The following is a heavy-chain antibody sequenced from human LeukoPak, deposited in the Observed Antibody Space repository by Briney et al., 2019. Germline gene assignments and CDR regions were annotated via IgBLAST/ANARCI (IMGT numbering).Heavy chain of an antibody. V-gene: IGHV3-53*01. D-gene: IGHD2-15*01. Sequence: GGSLRLSCAASGFTVSSNYIWVRQAPGKGLEWVSVTYSGGSTYYADSVKGRFTISRDNSRNTLYLQMNTLRAEDTAVYFCAKSPVSSCRGSFCYPFDYWGQGNLVTVSS. CDR3: AKSPVSSCRGSFCYPFDY. CDR1: GFTVSSNY. CDR2: TYSGGST. J-gene: IGHJ4*02.